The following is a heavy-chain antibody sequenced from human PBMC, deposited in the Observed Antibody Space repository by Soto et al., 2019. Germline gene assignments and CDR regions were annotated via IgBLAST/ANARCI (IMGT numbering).Heavy chain of an antibody. CDR2: ISYDGSNK. CDR3: AKDRWESSSYFDY. V-gene: IGHV3-30*18. J-gene: IGHJ4*02. CDR1: GFTFSSYG. Sequence: QVQLVESGGGVVQPGRSLRLSCAASGFTFSSYGMHWVRQAQGKGLEWVAVISYDGSNKYYADSVKGRFTISRDNSKNTLYLQMNSLRAEDTAVYYCAKDRWESSSYFDYWGQGTLVTVSS. D-gene: IGHD6-6*01.